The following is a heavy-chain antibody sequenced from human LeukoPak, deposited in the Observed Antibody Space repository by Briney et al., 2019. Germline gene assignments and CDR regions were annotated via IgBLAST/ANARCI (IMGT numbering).Heavy chain of an antibody. CDR3: AREHYYDSSGYGAFDI. CDR1: GGSISSYY. V-gene: IGHV4-59*01. CDR2: TYYSGST. Sequence: SETLSLTCTVSGGSISSYYWSWIRQPPGKGLEWIGYTYYSGSTNYNPSLKSRVTISVDTSKNQFSLKLSSVTAADTAVYYCAREHYYDSSGYGAFDIWGQGTMVTVSS. J-gene: IGHJ3*02. D-gene: IGHD3-22*01.